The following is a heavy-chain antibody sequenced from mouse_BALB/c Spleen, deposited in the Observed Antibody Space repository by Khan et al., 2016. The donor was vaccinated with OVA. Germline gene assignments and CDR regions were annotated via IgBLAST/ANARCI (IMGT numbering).Heavy chain of an antibody. Sequence: QVQLKQSGPGLVAPSQSLSITCTVSGFSLNSYGVNWVRQPPGKGLEWLGVIWGDGSTNYHSALISRLIISKDNSKSQVFLKLNSLQTDDTAMYYCAEVSSDYYTMDYWGQGTSVTVSS. CDR3: AEVSSDYYTMDY. CDR1: GFSLNSYG. V-gene: IGHV2-3*01. CDR2: IWGDGST. J-gene: IGHJ4*01.